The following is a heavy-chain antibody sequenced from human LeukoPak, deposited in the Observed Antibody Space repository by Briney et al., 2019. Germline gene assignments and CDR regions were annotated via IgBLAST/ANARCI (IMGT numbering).Heavy chain of an antibody. V-gene: IGHV3-30*03. CDR1: GFIFSGYW. CDR2: ISYDGSNK. J-gene: IGHJ3*02. Sequence: GGSLRLSCAASGFIFSGYWMNWVRQAPGKGLEWVAVISYDGSNKYYADSVKGRFTISRDNSKNTLYLQMNSLRAEDTAVYYCADSSGFSDAFDIWGQGTMVTVSS. D-gene: IGHD3-22*01. CDR3: ADSSGFSDAFDI.